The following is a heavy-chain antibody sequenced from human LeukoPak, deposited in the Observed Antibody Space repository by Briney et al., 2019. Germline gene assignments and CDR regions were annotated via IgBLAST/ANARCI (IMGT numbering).Heavy chain of an antibody. CDR3: AREGVPAANSAEYFQH. Sequence: GASVKVSCKASGYTFTSYYMHWVRRAPGQGLEWMGIINPSGGSTSYAQKFQGRVTMTRDTSTSTVYMELSSPRSEDTAVYYCAREGVPAANSAEYFQHWGQGTLVTVSS. CDR1: GYTFTSYY. D-gene: IGHD2-2*01. CDR2: INPSGGST. J-gene: IGHJ1*01. V-gene: IGHV1-46*01.